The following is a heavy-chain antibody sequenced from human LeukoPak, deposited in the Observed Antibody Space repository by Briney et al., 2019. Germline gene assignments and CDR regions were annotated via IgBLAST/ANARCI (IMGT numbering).Heavy chain of an antibody. CDR2: ISYSGGT. CDR1: GGSISSYY. D-gene: IGHD2-15*01. CDR3: ARAKGYCTGDSYYGSYWYFDL. Sequence: PPETLSLTCTVSGGSISSYYWSWIRQPPGKGLEWIGYISYSGGTNYNPSLKSRVTMSVDTSKNQFSLKLTSVTAADTAFYYCARAKGYCTGDSYYGSYWYFDLWGRGTLVTVSS. V-gene: IGHV4-59*01. J-gene: IGHJ2*01.